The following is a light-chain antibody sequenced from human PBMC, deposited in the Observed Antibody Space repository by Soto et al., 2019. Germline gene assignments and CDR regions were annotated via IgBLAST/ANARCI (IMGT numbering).Light chain of an antibody. CDR1: QSISSW. V-gene: IGKV1-5*03. J-gene: IGKJ1*01. Sequence: DIQMTQSPSTLSASVGDRVTITCRASQSISSWLAWYQQKPGKAPKLLIYKASNLESGVPSRFSGSQSGTEFTLTISSLQPDGFATYFCQQYNDYSPRTFGQGTKVEIK. CDR2: KAS. CDR3: QQYNDYSPRT.